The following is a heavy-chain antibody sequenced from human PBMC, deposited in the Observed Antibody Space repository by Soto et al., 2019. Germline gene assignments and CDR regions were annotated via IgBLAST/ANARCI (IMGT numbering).Heavy chain of an antibody. Sequence: QITLKESGPTLVEPTQTHTLTCSFSGFSLTNSGVGVGWFRQAPGKALEGLGIIYWGNDRRYNPSVKTRLTITNDTSKNQVVLTMTYMEPVDTGTYYCAHRVSYSVSWDAGWFDSWVEGTQVTVS. J-gene: IGHJ5*01. V-gene: IGHV2-5*02. CDR1: GFSLTNSGVG. D-gene: IGHD2-15*01. CDR2: IYWGNDR. CDR3: AHRVSYSVSWDAGWFDS.